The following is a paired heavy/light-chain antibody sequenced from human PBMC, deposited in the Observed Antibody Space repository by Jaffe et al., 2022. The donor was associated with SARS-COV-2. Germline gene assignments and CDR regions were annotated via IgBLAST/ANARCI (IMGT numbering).Heavy chain of an antibody. CDR3: ANHKWALTYYFYYMDV. V-gene: IGHV3-23*04. J-gene: IGHJ6*03. D-gene: IGHD1-26*01. Sequence: EVQLVESGGGLVQPGESLRLSCAASGFTFSTYAMSWVRQAPGQGLEWVSAITHSGDSTHCADSVTGRFTISRDNSKNTLYLQMNSLRAEDTAVYYCANHKWALTYYFYYMDVWGKGTTVTVSS. CDR1: GFTFSTYA. CDR2: ITHSGDST.
Light chain of an antibody. V-gene: IGKV3-15*01. CDR3: QQYNNWPLT. CDR1: QSVNSN. Sequence: EIVMTQSPAILSVSPGERATLSCRASQSVNSNLAWYQQKPGQAPRLLIYGASARATGIPARFSGSGSGTEFTLTISGLQSEDFAVYYCQQYNNWPLTFGQGTRLEIK. CDR2: GAS. J-gene: IGKJ5*01.